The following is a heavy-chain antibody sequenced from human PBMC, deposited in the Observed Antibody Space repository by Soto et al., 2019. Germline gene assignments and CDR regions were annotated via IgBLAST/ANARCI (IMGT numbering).Heavy chain of an antibody. J-gene: IGHJ4*02. V-gene: IGHV3-23*01. Sequence: VGSLRLSCAASGFTFSSYAMSWVRQAPGKGLEWVSAISGSGGSTYYADSVKGRFTISRDNSKNTLYLQMNSLRAEDTAVYYCAKSHEFGVVILYYFDYWGQGTLVTVSS. CDR1: GFTFSSYA. CDR3: AKSHEFGVVILYYFDY. CDR2: ISGSGGST. D-gene: IGHD3-3*01.